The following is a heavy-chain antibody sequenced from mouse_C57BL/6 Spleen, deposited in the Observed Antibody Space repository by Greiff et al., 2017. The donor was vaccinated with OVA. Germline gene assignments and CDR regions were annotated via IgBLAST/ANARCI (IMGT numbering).Heavy chain of an antibody. J-gene: IGHJ4*01. CDR1: GFTFSSYA. CDR2: ISDGGSYT. D-gene: IGHD2-4*01. Sequence: DVHLVESGGGLVKPGGSLKLSCAASGFTFSSYAMSWVRQTPEKRLEWVATISDGGSYTYYPDNVKGRFTISRDNAKNNLYLQMSHLKSEDTAMYYCARVYDYDEGGYAMDYWGQGTSVTVSS. V-gene: IGHV5-4*01. CDR3: ARVYDYDEGGYAMDY.